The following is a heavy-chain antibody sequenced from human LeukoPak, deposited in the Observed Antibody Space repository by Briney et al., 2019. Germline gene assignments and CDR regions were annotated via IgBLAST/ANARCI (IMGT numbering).Heavy chain of an antibody. CDR1: GFTFSSYE. V-gene: IGHV3-48*03. J-gene: IGHJ6*03. D-gene: IGHD2/OR15-2a*01. CDR2: INSSGSTI. Sequence: GGSLRLSCAASGFTFSSYEMNWVRQAPGKGLEWVSYINSSGSTIYYADSVKGRFTISRDNAKNSLYLQMNSLRAEDTAVYYCAKARGLSPDYYMDVWGKGTTVTVSS. CDR3: AKARGLSPDYYMDV.